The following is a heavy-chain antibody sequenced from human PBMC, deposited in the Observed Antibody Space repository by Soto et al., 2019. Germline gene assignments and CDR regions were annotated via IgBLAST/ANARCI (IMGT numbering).Heavy chain of an antibody. CDR1: GFTFSSYA. J-gene: IGHJ2*01. Sequence: GGSVRLSCSASGFTFSSYAMHWVRQAPGKGLEYVSAISSNGGSTYCADSVKGRFTISRDNSKNTLYLQMSSLRAEDTAVYYCVKGGWELLYWYFDLWGRGTLVTVSS. CDR3: VKGGWELLYWYFDL. CDR2: ISSNGGST. V-gene: IGHV3-64D*06. D-gene: IGHD1-26*01.